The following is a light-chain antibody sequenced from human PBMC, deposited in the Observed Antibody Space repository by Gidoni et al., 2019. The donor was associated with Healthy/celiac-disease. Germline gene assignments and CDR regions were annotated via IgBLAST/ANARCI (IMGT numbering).Light chain of an antibody. CDR3: QQYNSYSGMYT. CDR1: QSISSW. Sequence: DIQMTQSPSTLSASVGDRVTITCRASQSISSWLAWYQQKPGKSHKLLIYKASSLESGVPSRFSGSGSGTEFTLTISSLQPDDFATYYCQQYNSYSGMYTFGQGTKLEIK. CDR2: KAS. J-gene: IGKJ2*01. V-gene: IGKV1-5*03.